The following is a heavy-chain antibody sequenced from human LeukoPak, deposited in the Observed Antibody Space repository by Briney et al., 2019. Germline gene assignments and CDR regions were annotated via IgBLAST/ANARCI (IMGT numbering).Heavy chain of an antibody. CDR3: ARAPPYSNYDPIDY. V-gene: IGHV1-18*01. J-gene: IGHJ4*02. CDR1: GYTFTSYG. Sequence: ASVKVSCKASGYTFTSYGISWVRQAPGQGLEWMGWISAYNGNTNYAQKLQGRVTMTTDTSTSTAYMELRSLRSDDTAVYYCARAPPYSNYDPIDYWGQGTLVTVSS. D-gene: IGHD4-11*01. CDR2: ISAYNGNT.